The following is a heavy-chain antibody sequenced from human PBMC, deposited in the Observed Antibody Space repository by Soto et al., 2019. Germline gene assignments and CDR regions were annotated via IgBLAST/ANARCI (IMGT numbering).Heavy chain of an antibody. CDR1: GGTFSSYA. V-gene: IGHV1-69*01. J-gene: IGHJ6*02. CDR2: IIPIFGTA. CDR3: ARAGMWRGNYYYYYGMDV. D-gene: IGHD3-16*01. Sequence: QVQLVQSGAEVKKPGSSVKVSCKASGGTFSSYAISWVRQAPGQGLEWMGGIIPIFGTANYAQKFQGRVTITADESTSTAYMELSSRRSEDTAVYYCARAGMWRGNYYYYYGMDVWGQGTTVTVSS.